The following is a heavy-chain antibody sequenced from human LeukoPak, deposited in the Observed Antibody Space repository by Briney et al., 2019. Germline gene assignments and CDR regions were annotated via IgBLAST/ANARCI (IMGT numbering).Heavy chain of an antibody. CDR2: IIPIFGTA. V-gene: IGHV1-69*06. CDR1: GGTFSSYA. Sequence: GASVKVSCKASGGTFSSYAISWVRQAPGQGLEWMGGIIPIFGTANYAQKFQGRVTITADKSTSTAYMELSSLRSEDTAVYYCARSLWFGELLEYFDYWGQGTLVTVSS. J-gene: IGHJ4*02. CDR3: ARSLWFGELLEYFDY. D-gene: IGHD3-10*01.